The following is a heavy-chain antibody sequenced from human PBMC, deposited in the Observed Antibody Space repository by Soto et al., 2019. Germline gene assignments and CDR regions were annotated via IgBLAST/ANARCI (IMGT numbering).Heavy chain of an antibody. V-gene: IGHV4-30-2*01. CDR1: GGSISSGGYS. Sequence: PSETLSLTCAVSGGSISSGGYSWSWIRQPPGKGLEWIGYIYHSGSTYYNPSLRSRVTISVDRSKNQFSLKLSSVTAADTAVYYGARGQVGDFDYWGQGTLVTVSS. J-gene: IGHJ4*02. CDR2: IYHSGST. D-gene: IGHD2-15*01. CDR3: ARGQVGDFDY.